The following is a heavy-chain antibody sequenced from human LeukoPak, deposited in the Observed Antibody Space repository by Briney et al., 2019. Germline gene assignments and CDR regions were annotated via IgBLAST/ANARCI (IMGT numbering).Heavy chain of an antibody. J-gene: IGHJ5*02. D-gene: IGHD3-10*01. CDR1: GDSVSINSAA. Sequence: SQTLSLTCAISGDSVSINSAAWNWIRQSPSRGLEWLGRTYYRSKWYNDYAVSVKSRITINPDTSKNQFSLQLNSVPPEDTAVYSCARGARKPGRVRRVLEWFDPWGQGTLVTVSS. V-gene: IGHV6-1*01. CDR2: TYYRSKWYN. CDR3: ARGARKPGRVRRVLEWFDP.